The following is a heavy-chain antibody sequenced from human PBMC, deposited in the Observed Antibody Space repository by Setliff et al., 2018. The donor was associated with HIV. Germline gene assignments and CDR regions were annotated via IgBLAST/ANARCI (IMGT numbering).Heavy chain of an antibody. CDR3: VRDPTLDILTGPYFDY. Sequence: GGSLRLSCAASGFTVYSYYMSWVRQAPGKGLEWVSVIYSDGNTYYADSVKGRFTVSRDNSKNTLHLQMNSLRGEDTAVYYCVRDPTLDILTGPYFDYWGQGTLVTVS. D-gene: IGHD3-9*01. CDR2: IYSDGNT. CDR1: GFTVYSYY. V-gene: IGHV3-66*02. J-gene: IGHJ4*02.